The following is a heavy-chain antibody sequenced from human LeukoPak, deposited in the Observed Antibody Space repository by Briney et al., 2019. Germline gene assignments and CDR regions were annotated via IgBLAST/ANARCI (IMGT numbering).Heavy chain of an antibody. D-gene: IGHD3-16*01. J-gene: IGHJ4*02. V-gene: IGHV3-30-3*02. CDR1: GFTFSSYG. Sequence: GGSLRLSCAASGFTFSSYGMHWVRQAPGKGLEWVAVTSYDGSNKDYADSVKGRFTISRDNAKNSLYLQMNSLRAEDTAVYYCTKYIFMITILKGGFDYWGQGTLVTVSS. CDR3: TKYIFMITILKGGFDY. CDR2: TSYDGSNK.